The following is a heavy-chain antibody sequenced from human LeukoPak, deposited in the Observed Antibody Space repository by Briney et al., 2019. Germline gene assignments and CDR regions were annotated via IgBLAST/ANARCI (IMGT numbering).Heavy chain of an antibody. J-gene: IGHJ5*02. D-gene: IGHD2-2*01. CDR1: GGSFSGYY. Sequence: SETLSLTCAVYGGSFSGYYWSWIRQPPGKGLEWIGDINHSGSTNYNPSLKSRVTISVDTSKNQFSLKLSSVTAADTAVYYCARGPRRGNCSSTSCPSNWFDPWGQGTLVTVSS. CDR2: INHSGST. V-gene: IGHV4-34*01. CDR3: ARGPRRGNCSSTSCPSNWFDP.